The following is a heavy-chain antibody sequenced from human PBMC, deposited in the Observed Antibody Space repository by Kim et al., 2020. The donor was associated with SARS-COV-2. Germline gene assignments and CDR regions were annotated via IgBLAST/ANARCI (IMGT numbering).Heavy chain of an antibody. V-gene: IGHV5-51*01. Sequence: RYSPSYQGQVTLSADKSISTAYLQWSSLKASDTAMYYCARLGFTPRAFDIWGQGTMVTVSS. CDR3: ARLGFTPRAFDI. J-gene: IGHJ3*02.